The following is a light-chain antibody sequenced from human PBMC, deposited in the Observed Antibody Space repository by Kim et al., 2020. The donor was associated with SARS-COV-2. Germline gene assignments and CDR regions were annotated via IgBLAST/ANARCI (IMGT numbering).Light chain of an antibody. CDR3: QTWDSRAVV. J-gene: IGLJ2*01. Sequence: SGSPGQTASITCCGDKLGDTFPCWYQQKPGQSPVLVIYQENRRPSGIPERFSGSSSGNTATLTISGTQAMDEADYYCQTWDSRAVVFGGGTQLTVL. CDR1: KLGDTF. V-gene: IGLV3-1*01. CDR2: QEN.